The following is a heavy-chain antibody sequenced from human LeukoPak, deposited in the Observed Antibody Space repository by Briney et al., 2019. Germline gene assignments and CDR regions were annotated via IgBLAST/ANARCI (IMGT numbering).Heavy chain of an antibody. V-gene: IGHV3-7*05. CDR3: ARDFD. Sequence: GGSLRLSCAASGFTFGSNWMTWVRQAPGKGLEWVANINPDGSDKYYVDSVKGRFTISRDNVKNSPYLQMSSLRAEDTAVYYCARDFDWGQGTLVTVSS. J-gene: IGHJ4*02. CDR1: GFTFGSNW. CDR2: INPDGSDK.